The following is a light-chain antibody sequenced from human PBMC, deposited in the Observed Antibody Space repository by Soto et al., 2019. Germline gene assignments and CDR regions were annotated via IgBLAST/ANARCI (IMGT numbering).Light chain of an antibody. CDR3: SSYTSSTTLE. Sequence: QSALTQPASVSGSPGQSIAISCTGTSSDVGGYDYVSWYQHHPGKAPKLLIYDVSNRPSGVSNRFSGSKSGNTASLTISGLQAEDEADYYCSSYTSSTTLEFGGGTKLTVL. CDR1: SSDVGGYDY. CDR2: DVS. V-gene: IGLV2-14*03. J-gene: IGLJ2*01.